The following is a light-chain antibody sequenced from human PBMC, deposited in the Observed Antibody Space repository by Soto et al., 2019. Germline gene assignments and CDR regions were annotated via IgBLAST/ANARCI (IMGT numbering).Light chain of an antibody. J-gene: IGKJ2*01. CDR2: EIS. CDR3: MQATQFPYT. CDR1: QGLVHSDGNTH. V-gene: IGKV2-24*01. Sequence: IVMTQTPLSSPVTLGQPASISCRSSQGLVHSDGNTHLSWLQQRPGQPPRLLIYEISNRFTGVPDRFSGSGAGTDFTLKISRVEAEDVGIYYCMQATQFPYTFGQGTKLEIK.